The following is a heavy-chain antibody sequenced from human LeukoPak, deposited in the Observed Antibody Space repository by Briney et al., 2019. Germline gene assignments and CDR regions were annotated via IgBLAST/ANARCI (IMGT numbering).Heavy chain of an antibody. J-gene: IGHJ3*02. V-gene: IGHV3-30*04. CDR2: ISHDGNIK. CDR1: GFTFSSYT. D-gene: IGHD3-22*01. CDR3: ARAKYYDSRGYSVREAYDI. Sequence: GGTLRLSCTASGFTFSSYTMHWVRRAPGKGLEWVAVISHDGNIKYHADSMKDRFTISRDNSRNTLYLQMNNLRPEDTAVYSCARAKYYDSRGYSVREAYDIWGQGTMVTVSS.